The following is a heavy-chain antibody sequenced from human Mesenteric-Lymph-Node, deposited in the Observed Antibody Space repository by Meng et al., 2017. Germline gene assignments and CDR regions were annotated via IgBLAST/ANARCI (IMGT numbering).Heavy chain of an antibody. CDR1: GFTFRNYG. CDR2: ISGSGGGT. CDR3: AILNGGEDFDY. J-gene: IGHJ4*02. V-gene: IGHV3-23*01. Sequence: RSLRLSCAASGFTFRNYGMSWVRQAPGKGLEWVSGISGSGGGTYYADSVKGRFTISRDNSKNTLYLQMNSLRAEDTAVYYCAILNGGEDFDYWGQGTLVTVSS. D-gene: IGHD1-1*01.